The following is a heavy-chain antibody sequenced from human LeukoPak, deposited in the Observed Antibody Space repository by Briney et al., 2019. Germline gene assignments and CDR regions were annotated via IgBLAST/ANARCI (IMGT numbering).Heavy chain of an antibody. CDR1: GGSFSGYY. CDR2: IYHSGST. V-gene: IGHV4-34*01. CDR3: ARKPDAFDI. Sequence: KPSETLSLTCAVYGGSFSGYYWSWIRQPPGKGLEWIGEIYHSGSTNYNPSLKSRVTISVDKSKNQFSLKLSSVTAVDTAVYYCARKPDAFDIWGQGTMVTVSS. J-gene: IGHJ3*02.